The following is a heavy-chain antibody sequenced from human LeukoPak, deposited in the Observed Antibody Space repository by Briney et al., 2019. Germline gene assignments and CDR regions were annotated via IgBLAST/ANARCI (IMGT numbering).Heavy chain of an antibody. CDR3: ARSVVGFGELLLSYFDY. CDR2: ISAYNGNT. J-gene: IGHJ4*02. Sequence: GASVKVSCKASGHTFTSYGISWVRQAPGQGLEWMGWISAYNGNTNYAQKLQGRVTMTTVTSTSTAYMELRSLRSDDTAVYYCARSVVGFGELLLSYFDYWGQGTLVTVSS. V-gene: IGHV1-18*01. D-gene: IGHD3-10*01. CDR1: GHTFTSYG.